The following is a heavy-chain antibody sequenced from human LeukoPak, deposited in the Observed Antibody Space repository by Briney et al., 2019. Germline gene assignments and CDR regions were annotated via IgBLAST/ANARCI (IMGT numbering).Heavy chain of an antibody. J-gene: IGHJ6*03. Sequence: SETLSLTCTASGGSISSGSYYWSWIRQPAGKGLEWIGRIYTSGSTNHNPSLKSRVTISVYTSKNQFSLKLSSVTAADTALYYCARDSLLPSAMGYYYPDVWGKGITVTVSS. CDR1: GGSISSGSYY. CDR2: IYTSGST. CDR3: ARDSLLPSAMGYYYPDV. V-gene: IGHV4-61*02. D-gene: IGHD2-2*01.